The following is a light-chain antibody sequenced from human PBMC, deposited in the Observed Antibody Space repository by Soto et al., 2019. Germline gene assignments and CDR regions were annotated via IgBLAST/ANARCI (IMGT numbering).Light chain of an antibody. J-gene: IGLJ2*01. CDR3: SSYTSRSTLGV. V-gene: IGLV2-14*01. Sequence: QSALTQPASVSGSPGQSITISCTGTSSDVGGYNYVSWYQQHPGKAPKLMIYDVRNRPSWVSNRFSGSKSGNTASLTISGLQAEYESDYYCSSYTSRSTLGVFGGGTKVTVL. CDR2: DVR. CDR1: SSDVGGYNY.